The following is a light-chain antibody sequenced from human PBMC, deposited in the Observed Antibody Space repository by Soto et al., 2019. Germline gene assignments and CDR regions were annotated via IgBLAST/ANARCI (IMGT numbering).Light chain of an antibody. V-gene: IGLV2-23*02. CDR1: SSDVGSYNL. CDR2: EVS. Sequence: QSVLTQPASVSGSPGQSITISCTGTSSDVGSYNLVSWYQQHPGKAPKLMIYEVSKRPSGVSNRFSGSKSGNTASLTISGLQAEDEADYYCCSYACSSTSYVFGTGTMVTVL. CDR3: CSYACSSTSYV. J-gene: IGLJ1*01.